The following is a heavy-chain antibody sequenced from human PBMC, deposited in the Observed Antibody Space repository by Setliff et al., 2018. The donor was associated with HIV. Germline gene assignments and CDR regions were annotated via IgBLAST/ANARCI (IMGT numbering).Heavy chain of an antibody. V-gene: IGHV3-66*02. Sequence: GGSLRLSCAASGFTFSNFAMSWVRQAPGKGLEWVSVIYSGGSTYYADSVKGRFTISRDNSKNTLYLQMNSLRGEDTAVYYCARGYYMDVWGKGTTVTVSS. CDR2: IYSGGST. CDR1: GFTFSNFA. J-gene: IGHJ6*03. CDR3: ARGYYMDV.